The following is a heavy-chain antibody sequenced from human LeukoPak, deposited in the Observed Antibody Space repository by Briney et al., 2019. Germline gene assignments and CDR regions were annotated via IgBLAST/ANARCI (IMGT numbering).Heavy chain of an antibody. D-gene: IGHD4/OR15-4a*01. CDR1: GFTFSDYG. CDR3: AKDKDYYSFDY. J-gene: IGHJ4*02. Sequence: PGGSLRLSCAASGFTFSDYGMHWVRQAPGKGLEWVSLINWNGVSTFYTDSVKGRFTISRDNSKNSLYLQMNSLRPEDTALYYCAKDKDYYSFDYWGQGTLVTVSS. CDR2: INWNGVST. V-gene: IGHV3-43D*03.